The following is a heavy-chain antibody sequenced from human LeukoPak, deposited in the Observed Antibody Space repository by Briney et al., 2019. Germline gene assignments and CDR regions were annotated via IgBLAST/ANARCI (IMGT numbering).Heavy chain of an antibody. CDR3: ARDGNRNLLGYFDY. Sequence: PGRSLRLSCAASGFTLSSYAMHWVRQAPGKGLEWVAVISNDGSNKYYADSVKGRFTISRDNSKNTLYLQMNSLRAEDTAVYYCARDGNRNLLGYFDYWGQGALVTVSS. D-gene: IGHD1-1*01. J-gene: IGHJ4*02. V-gene: IGHV3-30-3*01. CDR1: GFTLSSYA. CDR2: ISNDGSNK.